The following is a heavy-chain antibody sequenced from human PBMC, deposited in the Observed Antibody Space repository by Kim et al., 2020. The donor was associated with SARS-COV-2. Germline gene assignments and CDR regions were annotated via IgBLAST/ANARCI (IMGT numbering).Heavy chain of an antibody. CDR1: GFTFSSYA. D-gene: IGHD5-18*01. J-gene: IGHJ6*02. Sequence: GGSLRLSCAASGFTFSSYAMSWVRQAPGKGLEWVSAISGSGGSTYYADSVKGRFTISRDNSKNTLYLQMNSLRAEDTAVYYCAKEEGFMDTAMARLPGGGSINKGYYYYGMDVWGQETTVTVSS. CDR2: ISGSGGST. V-gene: IGHV3-23*01. CDR3: AKEEGFMDTAMARLPGGGSINKGYYYYGMDV.